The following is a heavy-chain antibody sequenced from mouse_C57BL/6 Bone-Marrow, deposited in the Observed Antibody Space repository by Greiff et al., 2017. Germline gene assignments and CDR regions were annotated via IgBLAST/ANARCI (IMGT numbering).Heavy chain of an antibody. CDR1: GFTFSSYA. CDR2: ISDGGSYT. V-gene: IGHV5-4*01. Sequence: EVQGVESGGGLVKPGGSLKLSCAASGFTFSSYAMSWVRQTPGKRLEWVATISDGGSYTYYPDNVKGRFTISRDNAKNNLYLQMSHLKSEDTAMYYCGGDGDGYCVPFDYWGQGTTLTVSS. J-gene: IGHJ2*01. D-gene: IGHD2-3*01. CDR3: GGDGDGYCVPFDY.